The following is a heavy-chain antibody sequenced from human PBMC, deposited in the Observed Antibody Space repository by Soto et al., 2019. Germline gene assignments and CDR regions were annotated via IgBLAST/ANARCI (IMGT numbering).Heavy chain of an antibody. V-gene: IGHV3-48*01. CDR2: IRSSSDTI. CDR1: GFTFSSYS. Sequence: GGSLRLSCAASGFTFSSYSMNWVRQAPGKGLEWVSYIRSSSDTIYYADSVKGRFTISRDNAKNSLSLYLNSLRVEDTAVYYCARVGYYDFWSGTSSHSCYMDVWGKGTTVTVSS. CDR3: ARVGYYDFWSGTSSHSCYMDV. D-gene: IGHD3-3*01. J-gene: IGHJ6*03.